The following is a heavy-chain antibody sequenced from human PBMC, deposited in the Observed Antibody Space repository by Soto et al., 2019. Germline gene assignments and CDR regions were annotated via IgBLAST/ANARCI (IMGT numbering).Heavy chain of an antibody. CDR3: TRDPGWFGELFYFDY. CDR1: GFTFGDYA. V-gene: IGHV3-49*03. CDR2: IRSKAYGGTT. Sequence: GGSLRLSCTASGFTFGDYAISWFRQAPGKGLEWVGFIRSKAYGGTTEYAASVKGRFTISRDDSKSIAYLQMNSLKTEDTAVYYCTRDPGWFGELFYFDYWGQGTLVTVSS. J-gene: IGHJ4*02. D-gene: IGHD3-10*01.